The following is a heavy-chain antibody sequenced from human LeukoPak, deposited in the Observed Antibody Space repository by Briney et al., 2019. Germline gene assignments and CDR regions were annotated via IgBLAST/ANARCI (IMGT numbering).Heavy chain of an antibody. D-gene: IGHD4-11*01. CDR3: ARGSNYEDAFDY. CDR1: GGSISSYY. Sequence: PSETLSLTCTVSGGSISSYYWSWIRQPPGKGLELIGYIYYSGSTNYNPSLKSRVTISVDTSKNQFSLKLSSVTAADTAVYYCARGSNYEDAFDYWGQGTLVTVSS. CDR2: IYYSGST. V-gene: IGHV4-59*01. J-gene: IGHJ4*02.